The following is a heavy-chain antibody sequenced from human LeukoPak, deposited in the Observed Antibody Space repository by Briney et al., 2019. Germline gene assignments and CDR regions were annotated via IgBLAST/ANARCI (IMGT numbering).Heavy chain of an antibody. CDR2: ISGSGGST. CDR3: AKPLGPYYDSSGFDY. V-gene: IGHV3-23*01. Sequence: GGSLRLSCGASGFSFSSYAMSWVRQAPGKGLEWVSAISGSGGSTYYADSVKGRFTISRDNSKNTLYLQMNSLRAEDTAVYYCAKPLGPYYDSSGFDYWGQGTLVTVSS. J-gene: IGHJ4*02. CDR1: GFSFSSYA. D-gene: IGHD3-22*01.